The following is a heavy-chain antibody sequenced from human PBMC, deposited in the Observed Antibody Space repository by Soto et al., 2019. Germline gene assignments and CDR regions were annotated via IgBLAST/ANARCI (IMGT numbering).Heavy chain of an antibody. CDR2: TYYTGRT. CDR1: GGSVTSGDYY. J-gene: IGHJ6*01. V-gene: IGHV4-30-4*01. CDR3: ARDDPIVVVPTSLGSRAV. D-gene: IGHD2-2*01. Sequence: QVHLQESGPGLVKPSQTLSLTCAVSGGSVTSGDYYWSWIRQPPGKGLEWIGYTYYTGRTYYNPSLKSRVTISRDKSKNQFSLKLPSVTAADSAVYYCARDDPIVVVPTSLGSRAVCGQGNTVTVSS.